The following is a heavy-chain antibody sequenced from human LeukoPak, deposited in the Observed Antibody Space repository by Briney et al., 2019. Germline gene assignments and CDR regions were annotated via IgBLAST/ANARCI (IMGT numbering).Heavy chain of an antibody. Sequence: GGSLRLSCAASGFTFSSYWMSWVRQAPGKGLEWVANIKQDGREKYYVDSVKGRFTISRDNAKNSLYLQMNSLRAEDTAVYYCARDAPRYFDWLSPPGGKYYFDYWGQGTLVTVSS. V-gene: IGHV3-7*01. D-gene: IGHD3-9*01. J-gene: IGHJ4*02. CDR2: IKQDGREK. CDR1: GFTFSSYW. CDR3: ARDAPRYFDWLSPPGGKYYFDY.